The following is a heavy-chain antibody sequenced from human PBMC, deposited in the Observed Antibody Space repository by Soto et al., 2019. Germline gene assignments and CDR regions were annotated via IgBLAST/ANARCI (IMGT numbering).Heavy chain of an antibody. V-gene: IGHV4-61*01. CDR1: GGSVSSGSYY. CDR3: AREDRGYSYGYGMDV. CDR2: IYYSGST. J-gene: IGHJ6*02. Sequence: QVQLQESGPGLVKPSETLSLTCTVSGGSVSSGSYYWSWIRQPPGKGLEWIGYIYYSGSTNYNPSLKSRVTISVDTSKNQFSLKLSSVTAADTAVYYCAREDRGYSYGYGMDVWGQGTTVTVSS. D-gene: IGHD5-18*01.